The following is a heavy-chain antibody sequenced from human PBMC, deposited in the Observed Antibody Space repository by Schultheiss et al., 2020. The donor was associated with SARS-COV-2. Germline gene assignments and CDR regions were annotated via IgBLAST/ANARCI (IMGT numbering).Heavy chain of an antibody. Sequence: SETLSLTCTVSGGSISSYYWSWIRQPAGKGLEWIGRIYTSGSTNYNPSLKSRVTMSVDTSKNQFSLKLSSVTAADTAVYYCARGTHYYDSSGYYSRVYYYGMDVWGQGTTVTVSS. V-gene: IGHV4-4*07. D-gene: IGHD3-22*01. CDR3: ARGTHYYDSSGYYSRVYYYGMDV. J-gene: IGHJ6*02. CDR1: GGSISSYY. CDR2: IYTSGST.